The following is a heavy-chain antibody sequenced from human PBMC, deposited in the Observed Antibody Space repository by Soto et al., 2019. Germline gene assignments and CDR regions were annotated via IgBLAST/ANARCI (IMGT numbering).Heavy chain of an antibody. CDR1: GGSISSDGDYYR. CDR3: ARRGPGDFWSGYYLYNWFDP. V-gene: IGHV4-30-4*01. CDR2: IYDSGSP. D-gene: IGHD3-3*01. Sequence: SETLSLTCTVSGGSISSDGDYYRWSWIRQHPGKGLEWIGYIYDSGSPYYHPSLESRVTVSVDTSKNQFSLKLSSVTAADTAVYYCARRGPGDFWSGYYLYNWFDPWGQGTLVTVS. J-gene: IGHJ5*02.